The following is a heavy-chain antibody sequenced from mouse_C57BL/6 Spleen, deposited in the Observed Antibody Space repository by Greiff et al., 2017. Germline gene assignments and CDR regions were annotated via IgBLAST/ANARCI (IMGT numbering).Heavy chain of an antibody. J-gene: IGHJ4*01. Sequence: QVQLQQPGAELVKPGASVKLSCKASGYTFTSYWMHWVKQRPGQGLEWIGMIHPNSGSTNYNEKFNSKATLTVDKSSSTAYMQLSSLTSEDSAVYYCARYYGSSLYAMDYWGQGTSVTVSS. D-gene: IGHD1-1*01. V-gene: IGHV1-64*01. CDR1: GYTFTSYW. CDR3: ARYYGSSLYAMDY. CDR2: IHPNSGST.